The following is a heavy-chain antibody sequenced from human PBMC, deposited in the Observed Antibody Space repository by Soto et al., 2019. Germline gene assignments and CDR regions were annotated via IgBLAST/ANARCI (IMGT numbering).Heavy chain of an antibody. CDR3: ARGWVNWFDP. J-gene: IGHJ5*02. D-gene: IGHD7-27*01. CDR2: INHSGST. CDR1: GGSFSCYY. Sequence: SETLSLTCAVYGGSFSCYYWSWIRQPPGKGLEWIGEINHSGSTNYNPSLKSRVTISVDTSKNQFSLKLSSVTAADTAVYYCARGWVNWFDPWGQGTLVTVSS. V-gene: IGHV4-34*01.